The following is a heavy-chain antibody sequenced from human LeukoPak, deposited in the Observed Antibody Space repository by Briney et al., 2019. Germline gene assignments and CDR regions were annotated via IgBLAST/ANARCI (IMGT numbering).Heavy chain of an antibody. V-gene: IGHV3-74*01. CDR2: INIDGSTT. D-gene: IGHD1-1*01. CDR1: GFSFSSYW. Sequence: PGGSLRLSCAVSGFSFSSYWMHWVRQAPGKGLVWVSRINIDGSTTTYADSVKGRFTISRDNAKNTLSLQMNSLRADDTAVYYCISDHTGHDDYWGQGTLVTVSS. CDR3: ISDHTGHDDY. J-gene: IGHJ4*02.